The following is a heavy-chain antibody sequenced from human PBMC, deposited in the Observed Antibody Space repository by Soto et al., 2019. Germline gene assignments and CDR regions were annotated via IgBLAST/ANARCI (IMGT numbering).Heavy chain of an antibody. D-gene: IGHD6-6*01. CDR3: AKEEDSSAFRTHFDP. V-gene: IGHV3-23*01. J-gene: IGHJ5*02. CDR2: ISGSGGST. Sequence: GGSLRLSCEASGFTFSSDAIIWVRQAPGKGLEWVSAISGSGGSTYYADSVKGRFTISRDNSKNTLYLQMNSLRAEDTAVYYCAKEEDSSAFRTHFDPWGQGTLVTVSS. CDR1: GFTFSSDA.